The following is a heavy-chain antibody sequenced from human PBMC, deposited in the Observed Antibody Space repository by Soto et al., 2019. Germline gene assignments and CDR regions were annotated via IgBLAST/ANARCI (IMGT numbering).Heavy chain of an antibody. Sequence: PGGSLRLSCAASGFTFSSYAMSWVRQAPGKGLEWVSAISGSGGSTYYADSVKGRFTISRDNSKNTLYLQMNSLRAEDTAVYDCAKDLVCSNDWYDCRGKGTLATISS. D-gene: IGHD1-20*01. CDR1: GFTFSSYA. CDR3: AKDLVCSNDWYDC. CDR2: ISGSGGST. V-gene: IGHV3-23*01. J-gene: IGHJ5*01.